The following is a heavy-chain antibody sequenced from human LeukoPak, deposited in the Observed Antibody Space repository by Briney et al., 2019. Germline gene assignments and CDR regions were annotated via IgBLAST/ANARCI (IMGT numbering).Heavy chain of an antibody. V-gene: IGHV1-46*01. CDR3: ARGASRSYHNPPSSY. CDR1: GYTFTSYY. Sequence: ASVKVSCKASGYTFTSYYMHWVRQAPGQGLEWMGKINPSGGSTSYAQNFQGRVTMTRDMSTSTVYMELSSLRSEDTAVYYCARGASRSYHNPPSSYWGQGTLVTVSS. CDR2: INPSGGST. D-gene: IGHD1-26*01. J-gene: IGHJ4*02.